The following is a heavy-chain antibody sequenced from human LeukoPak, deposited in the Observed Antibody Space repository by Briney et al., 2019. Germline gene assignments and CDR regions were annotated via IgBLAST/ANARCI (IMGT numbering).Heavy chain of an antibody. J-gene: IGHJ6*02. CDR1: GFTFSSYA. D-gene: IGHD6-6*01. V-gene: IGHV3-64*01. Sequence: GGSLRLSCAASGFTFSSYAMHWVRQAPGKGLEYISLISSNGVTTYYVNSVMGRFTISRDNSKNTLYLQMGSLRVEDMAVYYCARGHSTSYYYYGMDVWGQGTTVTVSS. CDR3: ARGHSTSYYYYGMDV. CDR2: ISSNGVTT.